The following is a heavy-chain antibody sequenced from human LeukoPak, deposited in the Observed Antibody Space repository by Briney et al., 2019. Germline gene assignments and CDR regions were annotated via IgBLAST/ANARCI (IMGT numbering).Heavy chain of an antibody. CDR2: ISSSRSTK. V-gene: IGHV3-48*01. J-gene: IGHJ6*03. CDR3: AKSLDYYYYMDV. CDR1: GFTFSSYS. Sequence: GGSLRLSCAASGFTFSSYSMNWVRQAPGKGLEWVSYISSSRSTKYYADSVKGRFTISRDNSKNTLYLQMNSLRAEDTAVYYCAKSLDYYYYMDVWGKGTTVTVSS.